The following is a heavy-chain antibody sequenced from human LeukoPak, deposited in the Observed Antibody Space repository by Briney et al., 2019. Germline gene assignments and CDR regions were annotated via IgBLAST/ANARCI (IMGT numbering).Heavy chain of an antibody. CDR1: GGSVDTYY. Sequence: SETLSLTCTVSGGSVDTYYWSWIRQPAGKGLEWIGRIYISGITNYNPSLKSRVTMSVDTSKNQFSLNLSSVTAADTAVYYCARGGSAYHEYYFDSWGQGTLVTVSS. CDR3: ARGGSAYHEYYFDS. CDR2: IYISGIT. D-gene: IGHD3-22*01. J-gene: IGHJ4*02. V-gene: IGHV4-4*07.